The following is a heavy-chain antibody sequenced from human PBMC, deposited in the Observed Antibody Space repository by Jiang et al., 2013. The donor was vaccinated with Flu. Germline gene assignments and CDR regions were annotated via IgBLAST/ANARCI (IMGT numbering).Heavy chain of an antibody. CDR3: ARTDMIDYYGSGSYYPFDY. D-gene: IGHD3-10*01. J-gene: IGHJ4*02. Sequence: WVRQAPGQGLEWMGWISGDTGNTIYSDNFQGRVTMTTDTSTTTAYMELSSLRSDDSAVYFCARTDMIDYYGSGSYYPFDYWGQGTLVTVSS. CDR2: ISGDTGNT. V-gene: IGHV1-18*01.